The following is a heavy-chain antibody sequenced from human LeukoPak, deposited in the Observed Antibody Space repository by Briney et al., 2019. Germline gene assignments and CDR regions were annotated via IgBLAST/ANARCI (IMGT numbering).Heavy chain of an antibody. V-gene: IGHV3-23*01. CDR2: ICSNDNNT. CDR3: AKGTSSSCYSAPNY. J-gene: IGHJ4*02. D-gene: IGHD2-15*01. CDR1: GFTFSSYA. Sequence: GGSLRLSCAASGFTFSSYAMNRVRQAPGKGLEWVSAICSNDNNTYYANSVKGRFTISRDNSKNTLSLQLNSLRAEDTAVYYCAKGTSSSCYSAPNYWGQGTLVTVSS.